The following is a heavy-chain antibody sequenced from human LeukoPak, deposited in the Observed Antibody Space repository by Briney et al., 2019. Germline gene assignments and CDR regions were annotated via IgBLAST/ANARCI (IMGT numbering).Heavy chain of an antibody. D-gene: IGHD6-19*01. CDR3: AVGRAVAGTNFDY. CDR1: GGSFSGYY. CDR2: INHSGST. J-gene: IGHJ4*02. Sequence: PSETLSLTCAVYGGSFSGYYWSWIRQPPGKGLEWIGEINHSGSTNYNPSLKSRVTISVDTSKNQCSLKLSSVTAADTAVYYCAVGRAVAGTNFDYWGQGTLVTVSS. V-gene: IGHV4-34*01.